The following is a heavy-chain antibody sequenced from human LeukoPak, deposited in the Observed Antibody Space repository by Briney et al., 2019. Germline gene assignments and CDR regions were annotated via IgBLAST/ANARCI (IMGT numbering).Heavy chain of an antibody. V-gene: IGHV3-23*01. CDR2: ISGSGGST. CDR1: GFSFSDSA. D-gene: IGHD3-3*01. Sequence: PGGSLRLSCTASGFSFSDSAMSWVRQAPGKGLEWVSAISGSGGSTYYADSVKGRFTISRDNSKNTLYLQMNSLRAEDTAVYYCAKDSVFGVVIIEDGAFDIWGQGTMVTVSS. CDR3: AKDSVFGVVIIEDGAFDI. J-gene: IGHJ3*02.